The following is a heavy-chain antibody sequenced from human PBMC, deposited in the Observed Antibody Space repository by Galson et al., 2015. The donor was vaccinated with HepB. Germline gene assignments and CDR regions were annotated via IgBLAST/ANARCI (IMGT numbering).Heavy chain of an antibody. CDR2: ISVYNGNT. D-gene: IGHD6-6*01. CDR1: GCKFSSYG. V-gene: IGHV1-18*01. J-gene: IGHJ4*02. Sequence: SVKVSCKVSGCKFSSYGISWVRQAPGQGLEWMGWISVYNGNTNYAQKLQGRVVMTTDTSTNTVYMKLRSLRFDDTAVYYCARARYSSSPPDYWGQGTLVTVSS. CDR3: ARARYSSSPPDY.